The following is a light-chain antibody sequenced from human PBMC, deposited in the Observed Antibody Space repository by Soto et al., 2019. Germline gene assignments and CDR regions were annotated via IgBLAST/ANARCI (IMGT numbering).Light chain of an antibody. CDR1: RSDVGGYNS. CDR2: EVS. CDR3: SSFTSSSTLYV. Sequence: QSVLTQSDWVSGSGGQSITISCTGSRSDVGGYNSVSWYQQHPGKAPKLMIYEVSNRPSGVSNRFSGSKSGNTASLTVSGLQAEDEADYYCSSFTSSSTLYVFGTGTKVTVL. J-gene: IGLJ1*01. V-gene: IGLV2-14*01.